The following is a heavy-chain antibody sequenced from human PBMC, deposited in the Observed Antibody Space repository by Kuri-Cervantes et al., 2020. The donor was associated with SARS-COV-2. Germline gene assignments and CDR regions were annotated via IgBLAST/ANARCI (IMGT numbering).Heavy chain of an antibody. CDR3: ARQVRITIFGVVIEKGDYFDY. J-gene: IGHJ4*02. CDR2: IYTSGST. CDR1: GGSISSGSYY. V-gene: IGHV4-61*09. Sequence: SETLFLTCTVSGGSISSGSYYWSWIRQPAGKGLEWIGYIYTSGSTNYNPSLKSRVTISVDTSKNQFSLKLSSVTAADTAVYYCARQVRITIFGVVIEKGDYFDYWGQGTLVTVSS. D-gene: IGHD3-3*01.